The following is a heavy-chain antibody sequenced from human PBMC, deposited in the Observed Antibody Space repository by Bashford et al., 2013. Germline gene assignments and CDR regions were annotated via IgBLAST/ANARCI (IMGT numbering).Heavy chain of an antibody. D-gene: IGHD6-19*01. J-gene: IGHJ4*02. V-gene: IGHV1-18*01. CDR3: ATSRGAVAHFDY. Sequence: WVRQAPGQGLEWMGWISAYNGNTNYAQKLQGRVTMTTDTSTSTAYMELRSLRSDDTAVYYCATSRGAVAHFDYWGQGTLVTVSS. CDR2: ISAYNGNT.